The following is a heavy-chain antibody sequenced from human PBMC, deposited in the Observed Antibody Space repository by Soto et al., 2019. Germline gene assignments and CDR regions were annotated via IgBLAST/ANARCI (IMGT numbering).Heavy chain of an antibody. V-gene: IGHV3-23*01. CDR1: GLTFMSNA. Sequence: LRLSCVASGLTFMSNAMNWVRQAPGKGLEWVSAISGDGADTYYADSVRGRFTISRDNSKNTLSLQMNSLRDEDTALYYCVKDFRCADWGQGTRVTVSS. D-gene: IGHD2-8*01. CDR3: VKDFRCAD. J-gene: IGHJ4*02. CDR2: ISGDGADT.